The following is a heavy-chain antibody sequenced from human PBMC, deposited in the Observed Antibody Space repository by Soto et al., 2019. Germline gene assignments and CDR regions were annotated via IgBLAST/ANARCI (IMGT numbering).Heavy chain of an antibody. CDR3: ATFRRKAGFQGAFDI. Sequence: ASVKVSCKVSGYTLTELSMHWVLQAPGKGLEWMGGFDPEDGETIYAQKFQGRVTMTEDTSTDTAYMELSSLRSEDTAVYYCATFRRKAGFQGAFDIWGHGTMVTVSS. CDR1: GYTLTELS. D-gene: IGHD6-13*01. V-gene: IGHV1-24*01. CDR2: FDPEDGET. J-gene: IGHJ3*02.